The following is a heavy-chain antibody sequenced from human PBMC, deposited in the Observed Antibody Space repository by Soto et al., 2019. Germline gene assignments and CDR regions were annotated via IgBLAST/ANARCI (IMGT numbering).Heavy chain of an antibody. CDR1: GYTFTGYY. V-gene: IGHV1-2*04. J-gene: IGHJ4*02. CDR3: AADTYDSSGYYYGSLADY. CDR2: INPNSGGT. Sequence: ASVKVSCKASGYTFTGYYMHWVRQAPGQGLEWMGWINPNSGGTNYAQKFQGWVTMTRDMSTSTAYMELSRLRSEDTAVYYCAADTYDSSGYYYGSLADYWGQGTLVTVSS. D-gene: IGHD3-22*01.